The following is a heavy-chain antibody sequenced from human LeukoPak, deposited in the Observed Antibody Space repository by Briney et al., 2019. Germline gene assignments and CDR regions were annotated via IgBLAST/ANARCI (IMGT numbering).Heavy chain of an antibody. D-gene: IGHD3-10*01. Sequence: GGSLRLSCAASGFTFSTYDMHWVRQVTGKGLEWVSGIDVVGGTYYPGSVKGRFTISRENAKNSLHLQMNSLRARDTAVYYCARRSRASRSYSDAIDIWGQGTLVTASS. J-gene: IGHJ3*02. CDR1: GFTFSTYD. V-gene: IGHV3-13*04. CDR3: ARRSRASRSYSDAIDI. CDR2: IDVVGGT.